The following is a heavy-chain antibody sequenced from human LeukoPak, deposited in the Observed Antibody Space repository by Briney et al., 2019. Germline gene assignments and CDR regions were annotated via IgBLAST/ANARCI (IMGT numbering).Heavy chain of an antibody. CDR3: ARTGYCSSTSCRTYQYNWFDP. CDR1: GGSFSGYY. Sequence: SETLSLTSAVYGGSFSGYYWSWIRQPPGKGLEWIGEINHSGSTNYNPSLKSRVTISVDTSKNQFSLKLSSVTAADTAVYYCARTGYCSSTSCRTYQYNWFDPWGQGTLVTVSS. CDR2: INHSGST. V-gene: IGHV4-34*01. J-gene: IGHJ5*02. D-gene: IGHD2-2*01.